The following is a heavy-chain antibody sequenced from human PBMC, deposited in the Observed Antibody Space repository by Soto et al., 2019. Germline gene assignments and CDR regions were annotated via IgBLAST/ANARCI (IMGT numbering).Heavy chain of an antibody. V-gene: IGHV2-5*02. D-gene: IGHD2-2*01. J-gene: IGHJ4*02. CDR1: GFSLSASGVG. CDR3: VRFLWSTPSLYYFDC. CDR2: IYWDDEK. Sequence: QITLKESGPTLVQPTQTLTLTCTFSGFSLSASGVGVGWIRQPPGKALEWLALIYWDDEKRYSPSLRSRLTITKDTSKNQVVLTLTNMDPVDTATFYCVRFLWSTPSLYYFDCWGQGTLVTVSS.